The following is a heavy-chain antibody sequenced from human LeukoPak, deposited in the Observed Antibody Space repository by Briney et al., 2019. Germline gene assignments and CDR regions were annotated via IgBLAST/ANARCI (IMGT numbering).Heavy chain of an antibody. V-gene: IGHV5-51*01. CDR3: ARRLMGGAAYDAFDI. CDR1: GYSFTSYW. J-gene: IGHJ3*02. Sequence: GESLKISCKGSGYSFTSYWIGWVRQMPGKGLEWMGIIYPGDSDTRYSPSFQGQVTISADKSITTAYLQWSSLKASDTAMYYCARRLMGGAAYDAFDIWGQGTMVTVSS. D-gene: IGHD3-16*01. CDR2: IYPGDSDT.